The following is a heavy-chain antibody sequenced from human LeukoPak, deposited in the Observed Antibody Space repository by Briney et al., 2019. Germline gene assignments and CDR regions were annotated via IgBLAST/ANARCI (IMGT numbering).Heavy chain of an antibody. V-gene: IGHV7-4-1*02. Sequence: ASVKVSCKASGYTFSSCAINWVRQAPGQGLEYMGWVDTKTGNPTYAQGFTGRFVFSLDTSVSTAYLQISSLKAEDTAVYYCAIHPSDSSGYFSYWGQGALVTVSS. CDR3: AIHPSDSSGYFSY. CDR1: GYTFSSCA. J-gene: IGHJ4*02. CDR2: VDTKTGNP. D-gene: IGHD3-22*01.